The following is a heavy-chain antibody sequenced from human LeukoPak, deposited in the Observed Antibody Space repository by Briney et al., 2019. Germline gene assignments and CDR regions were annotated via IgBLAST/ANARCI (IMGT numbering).Heavy chain of an antibody. CDR2: IYYSGST. V-gene: IGHV4-59*01. J-gene: IGHJ4*02. Sequence: SETLSLTCTVSGGSISRYYWSWIRQPPGKGLEWIGYIYYSGSTNYNPSLKSRVTISVDTSKNQFSLKLSSVTAADTAVYYCARRGYSSYFDYWGQGTLVTVSS. CDR3: ARRGYSSYFDY. D-gene: IGHD5-18*01. CDR1: GGSISRYY.